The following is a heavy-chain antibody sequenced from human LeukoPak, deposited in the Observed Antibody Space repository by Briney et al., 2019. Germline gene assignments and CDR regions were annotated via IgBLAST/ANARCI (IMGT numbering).Heavy chain of an antibody. CDR3: ARVHGGFYYMDV. CDR2: ITSGSTYI. J-gene: IGHJ6*03. CDR1: VFTFSSYS. D-gene: IGHD2-15*01. Sequence: GGSLRLSCAASVFTFSSYSMNWVRQAPGKGPEWVSSITSGSTYIYYADSVKGRFTISRDNAKNSLYLQMNSLRAEDTALYYCARVHGGFYYMDVWGKGTTVTVSS. V-gene: IGHV3-21*01.